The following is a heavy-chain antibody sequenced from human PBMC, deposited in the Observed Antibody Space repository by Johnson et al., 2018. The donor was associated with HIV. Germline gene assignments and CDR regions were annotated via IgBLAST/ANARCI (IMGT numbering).Heavy chain of an antibody. CDR2: ISYDGTNK. D-gene: IGHD1-1*01. J-gene: IGHJ3*02. Sequence: QVHLVESGGGVVQPGMSLRLSCAASGFTFSSYAMHWVRQAPGKGLEWVALISYDGTNKYYADSVKGRFTISRDNSKNTLYLQMNSLRAEDTAVYYCAREELEPDVFDIWGQGTMVTVSS. CDR1: GFTFSSYA. V-gene: IGHV3-30-3*01. CDR3: AREELEPDVFDI.